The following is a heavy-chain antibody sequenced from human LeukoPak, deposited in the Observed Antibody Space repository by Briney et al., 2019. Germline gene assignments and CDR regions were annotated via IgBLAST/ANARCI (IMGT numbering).Heavy chain of an antibody. CDR3: ARDRYSSGWYGWFDP. Sequence: PGGSLRLSCAASGFTFSSYAMNWVRQAPGQGLEWVSGISGSGSNTYYADSVRGRFTISRDNSKNTLYLQMNSLRAEDTAVYYCARDRYSSGWYGWFDPWGQGTLVTVSS. CDR1: GFTFSSYA. D-gene: IGHD6-13*01. J-gene: IGHJ5*02. CDR2: ISGSGSNT. V-gene: IGHV3-23*01.